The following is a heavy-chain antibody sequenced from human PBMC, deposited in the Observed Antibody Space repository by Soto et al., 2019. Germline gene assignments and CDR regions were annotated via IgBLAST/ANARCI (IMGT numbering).Heavy chain of an antibody. V-gene: IGHV4-59*12. D-gene: IGHD3-10*01. CDR3: ARTKIFYGSGSRRVNWFDP. Sequence: SETLSLTCTVSGGSISSYYWSWIRQPPGKGLEWIGYIYYSGSTNYNPSLKSRVTISVDTSKNQFSLKLSSVTAADTAVYYCARTKIFYGSGSRRVNWFDPWGQGTLVTVSS. J-gene: IGHJ5*02. CDR2: IYYSGST. CDR1: GGSISSYY.